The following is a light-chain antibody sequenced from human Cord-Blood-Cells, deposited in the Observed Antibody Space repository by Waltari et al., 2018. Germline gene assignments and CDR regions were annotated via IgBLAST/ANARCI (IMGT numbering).Light chain of an antibody. Sequence: SALTQPRSVSGSPGHSFTISCTAPRSHVRGFTSVSWYQQHPRKAPKLMIYDVSKRPSGVPDRFSGSKSGNTASLTISGLQAEDEADYYCCSYAGSYTFYVFGTGTKVTVL. V-gene: IGLV2-11*01. CDR1: RSHVRGFTS. CDR2: DVS. J-gene: IGLJ1*01. CDR3: CSYAGSYTFYV.